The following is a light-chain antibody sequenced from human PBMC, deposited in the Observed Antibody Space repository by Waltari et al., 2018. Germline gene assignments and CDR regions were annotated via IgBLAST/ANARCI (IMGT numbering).Light chain of an antibody. Sequence: EIVFTQSPGTLSFSPGERAPLSCRASQSVNNYVAWFQQKPGQAPRLLNHGSSSRATGIPDRSSGRGSGTDFTLTISGLEPQDFAVYYCQQYSSSPLTFGAGTKVDIK. V-gene: IGKV3-20*01. CDR2: GSS. CDR1: QSVNNY. J-gene: IGKJ3*01. CDR3: QQYSSSPLT.